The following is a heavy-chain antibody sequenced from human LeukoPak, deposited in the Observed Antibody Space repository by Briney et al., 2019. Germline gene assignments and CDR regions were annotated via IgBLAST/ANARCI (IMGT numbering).Heavy chain of an antibody. V-gene: IGHV3-23*01. J-gene: IGHJ4*02. CDR2: FSGSGGST. CDR1: GFTFSSYA. Sequence: GGSLRLSCAASGFTFSSYAMSWVRQAPGKGLEWVSAFSGSGGSTYYADSVKGRFTISRDNSKNTLYLQMNSLRAEDTAVYYCARSGYNRLDYWGQGTLVTVSS. D-gene: IGHD5-24*01. CDR3: ARSGYNRLDY.